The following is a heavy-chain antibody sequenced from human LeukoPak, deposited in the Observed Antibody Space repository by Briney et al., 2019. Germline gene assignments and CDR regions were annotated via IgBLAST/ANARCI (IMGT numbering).Heavy chain of an antibody. Sequence: GGSLRLSCIASGFTVSSNYMTWVRQAPGKGLVWVSRISKDGSFASYADSVKGRFTISRDNAKNTLYLQINNLRAEDTAVYYCAREFNWNEGNWGQGTLVTVSS. CDR1: GFTVSSNY. J-gene: IGHJ4*02. CDR3: AREFNWNEGN. V-gene: IGHV3-74*01. CDR2: ISKDGSFA. D-gene: IGHD1-20*01.